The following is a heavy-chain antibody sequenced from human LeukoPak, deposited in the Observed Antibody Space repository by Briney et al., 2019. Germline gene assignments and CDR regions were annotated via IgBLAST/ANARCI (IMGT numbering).Heavy chain of an antibody. CDR2: ISSSSSYI. Sequence: KPGGSLRLSCAASGFTFSSYSMNWVRQAPGKGLEWVSSISSSSSYIYYADSVKGRFTISRDNAKNSLHLQMNSLRAEDTAVYYCARPAVAGTGAFDYWGQGTLVTVSS. V-gene: IGHV3-21*01. CDR3: ARPAVAGTGAFDY. CDR1: GFTFSSYS. D-gene: IGHD6-19*01. J-gene: IGHJ4*02.